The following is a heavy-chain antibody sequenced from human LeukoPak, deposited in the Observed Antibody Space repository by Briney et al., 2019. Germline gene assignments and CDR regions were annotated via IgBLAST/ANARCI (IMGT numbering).Heavy chain of an antibody. V-gene: IGHV3-48*01. CDR2: ISSSSSTI. Sequence: GGSLRLSCAASGFTFSSYEMNWVRQAPGKGLEWVSYISSSSSTIYYADSVKGRFTISRDNAKNSLYLQMNSLRAEDTAVYYCARDSSGSSRDWFDPWGQGTLVTVSS. CDR1: GFTFSSYE. D-gene: IGHD1-26*01. CDR3: ARDSSGSSRDWFDP. J-gene: IGHJ5*02.